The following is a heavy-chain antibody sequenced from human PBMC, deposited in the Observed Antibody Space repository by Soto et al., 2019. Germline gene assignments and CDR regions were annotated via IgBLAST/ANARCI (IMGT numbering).Heavy chain of an antibody. CDR2: IYYSGST. CDR3: ARDYQGYYDSSGYYGMDV. Sequence: PSETLSLTCTVSGGSISSYYWIWIRQPPGKGLEWIGYIYYSGSTNYNPSLKSRVTISVDTSKNQFSLKLSSVTAADTAVYYCARDYQGYYDSSGYYGMDVWGQGTTVTVSS. V-gene: IGHV4-59*01. J-gene: IGHJ6*02. CDR1: GGSISSYY. D-gene: IGHD3-22*01.